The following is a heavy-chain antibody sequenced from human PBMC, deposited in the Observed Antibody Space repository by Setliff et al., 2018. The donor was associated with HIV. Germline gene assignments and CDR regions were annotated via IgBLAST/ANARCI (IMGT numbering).Heavy chain of an antibody. CDR2: IIPIFGTA. CDR3: ARAGGSGSYYLSWYYGMDV. V-gene: IGHV1-69*05. CDR1: GGTFSSYA. D-gene: IGHD3-10*01. J-gene: IGHJ6*02. Sequence: GASVKVSCKASGGTFSSYAIRWVRQAPGQGLEWMGGIIPIFGTANYAQKFQGRVTITTDESTSTAYMELSSLRSEDTAVYYCARAGGSGSYYLSWYYGMDVWGQGTTVTVSS.